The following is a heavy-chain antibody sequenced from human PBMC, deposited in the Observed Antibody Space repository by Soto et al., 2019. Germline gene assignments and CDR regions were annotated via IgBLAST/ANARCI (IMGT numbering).Heavy chain of an antibody. CDR1: GMTFAAYN. CDR2: ISRSSTYF. J-gene: IGHJ5*02. CDR3: VRDISGPAERNWFYP. D-gene: IGHD6-19*01. V-gene: IGHV3-21*01. Sequence: GGSLRLSCVTSGMTFAAYNMNWVRQAPGKGLEWVSTISRSSTYFYYADSVKGRFTVSRDDAKNSLFLHMGGLTTDDTGVYFCVRDISGPAERNWFYPWGQGTLVTVSS.